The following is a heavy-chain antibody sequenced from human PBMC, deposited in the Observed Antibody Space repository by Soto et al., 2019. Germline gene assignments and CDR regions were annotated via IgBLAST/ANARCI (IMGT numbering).Heavy chain of an antibody. Sequence: QVQLVESGGGVVQPGRSLRLSCAASGFTFSSSAIHWVRQAPGTGLQWVALISYDGRNEYYADSVKGRFTISRDNSKNTLYLQMNSRKTEDTAVYYCARSTIGSMDVWGQGTTVTVSS. D-gene: IGHD1-26*01. J-gene: IGHJ6*02. CDR1: GFTFSSSA. CDR3: ARSTIGSMDV. CDR2: ISYDGRNE. V-gene: IGHV3-30*04.